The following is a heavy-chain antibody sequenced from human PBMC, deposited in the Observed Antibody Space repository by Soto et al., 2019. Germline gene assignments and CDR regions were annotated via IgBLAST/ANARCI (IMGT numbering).Heavy chain of an antibody. Sequence: GGSLRLSCAASGFTVSSNYMSWVRQAPGKGLEWVSVIYSGGSTYYADSVKGRFTISRHNSKNTLYLQMNSLRAEDTAVYYCAGGTEYYYYYYMDVWGKGPRSPSP. V-gene: IGHV3-53*04. CDR3: AGGTEYYYYYYMDV. CDR2: IYSGGST. D-gene: IGHD2-2*01. CDR1: GFTVSSNY. J-gene: IGHJ6*03.